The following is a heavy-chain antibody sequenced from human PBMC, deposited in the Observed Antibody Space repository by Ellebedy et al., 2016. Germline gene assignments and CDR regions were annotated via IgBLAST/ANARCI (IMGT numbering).Heavy chain of an antibody. V-gene: IGHV3-7*03. D-gene: IGHD3-10*01. Sequence: GGSLRLSCAASGSTLSRYWMSWFRQAPGKGLEWVASIKEDGSNKHYVDSVKGRFTISRDNAKNSVYLQMNSLRVEDTAMYYCARYGLPGTFDLWGQGTLVTVSS. CDR3: ARYGLPGTFDL. J-gene: IGHJ4*02. CDR2: IKEDGSNK. CDR1: GSTLSRYW.